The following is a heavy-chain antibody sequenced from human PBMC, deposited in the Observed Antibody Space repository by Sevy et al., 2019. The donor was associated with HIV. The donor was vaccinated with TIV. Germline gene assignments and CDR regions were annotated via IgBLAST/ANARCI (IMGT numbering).Heavy chain of an antibody. V-gene: IGHV3-23*01. J-gene: IGHJ3*02. Sequence: GGFLRLSCKPSGFTFANYAMNLVRQAPGKGLEWVSTIYGTGGVTYYADSVKGRFTISRDNSKNTLYLQMNSLRTEDTAIYYCAGARFDSSGSFDAFDIWGQGTMVTVSS. CDR1: GFTFANYA. D-gene: IGHD3-22*01. CDR2: IYGTGGVT. CDR3: AGARFDSSGSFDAFDI.